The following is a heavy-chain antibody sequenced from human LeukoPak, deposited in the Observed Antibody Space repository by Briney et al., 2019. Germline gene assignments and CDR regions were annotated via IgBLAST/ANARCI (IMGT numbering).Heavy chain of an antibody. CDR1: GGSISSGGYY. Sequence: SETLSLTCTVSGGSISSGGYYWSWIRQHPGKGLEWIGYIYYSGSTYYNPSLKSRVTISVDTSKNQFSLMLSSVTAADTAVYYCARGYDSSAYYPFNYWGQGTLVTVSS. J-gene: IGHJ4*02. CDR2: IYYSGST. D-gene: IGHD3-22*01. CDR3: ARGYDSSAYYPFNY. V-gene: IGHV4-31*03.